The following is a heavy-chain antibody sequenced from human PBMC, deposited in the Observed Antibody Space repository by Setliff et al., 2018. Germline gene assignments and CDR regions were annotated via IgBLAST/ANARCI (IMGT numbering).Heavy chain of an antibody. CDR3: ARGPLDFVVVPAAAKFDY. D-gene: IGHD2-2*01. V-gene: IGHV1-18*01. J-gene: IGHJ4*02. CDR1: GYSFTNYG. CDR2: NSV. Sequence: ASVKVSCKTSGYSFTNYGINWVRQAPGQGLEWMGWNSVYAREFQGRVTMTIDTPTSTAYMELRSLRSDDTAVYYCARGPLDFVVVPAAAKFDYWGPGTLVTVSS.